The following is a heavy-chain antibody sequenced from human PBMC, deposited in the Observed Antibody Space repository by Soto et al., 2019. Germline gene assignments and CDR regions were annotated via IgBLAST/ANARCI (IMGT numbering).Heavy chain of an antibody. Sequence: KASETLSLTCAVSGYSISSGYYWGWIRQPPGKGLEWIGSIYHSGSTYYNPSLKSRVTISVDTSKNQFSLKLSSATAADTAVYYCARDPAQYGSGSYYWGQGTLVTVSS. D-gene: IGHD3-10*01. CDR2: IYHSGST. V-gene: IGHV4-38-2*02. CDR1: GYSISSGYY. CDR3: ARDPAQYGSGSYY. J-gene: IGHJ4*02.